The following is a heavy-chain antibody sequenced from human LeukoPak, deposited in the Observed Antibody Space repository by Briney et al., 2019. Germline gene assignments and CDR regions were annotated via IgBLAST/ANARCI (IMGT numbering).Heavy chain of an antibody. CDR1: GFTFSSYA. D-gene: IGHD1-26*01. Sequence: GGSLRLSCAASGFTFSSYAMHWVRQAPGKGLEWVAVISYDGSNKYYADSVKGRFTISRDNSKNTLYLQMNSLRAEDTAVYYCAKDQASGSLYYFDYWGQGTLVTVSS. V-gene: IGHV3-30*04. CDR2: ISYDGSNK. CDR3: AKDQASGSLYYFDY. J-gene: IGHJ4*02.